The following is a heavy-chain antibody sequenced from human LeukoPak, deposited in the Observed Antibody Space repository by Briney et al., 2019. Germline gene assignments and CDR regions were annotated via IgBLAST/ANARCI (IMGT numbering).Heavy chain of an antibody. CDR3: ARAGRDTNSLFSRHSSALTY. D-gene: IGHD3-22*01. Sequence: SETLSLTCTVSSGSISSASYYWGWIRQPPGKGLEWIGTIYYSGSTYYNPSLRSRVTISVDTSKNQFSLKLTSVTAADTAVYYCARAGRDTNSLFSRHSSALTYWGQGILVSVSS. CDR2: IYYSGST. CDR1: SGSISSASYY. J-gene: IGHJ4*02. V-gene: IGHV4-39*01.